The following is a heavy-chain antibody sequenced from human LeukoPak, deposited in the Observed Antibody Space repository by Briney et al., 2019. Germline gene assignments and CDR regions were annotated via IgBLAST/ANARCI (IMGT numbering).Heavy chain of an antibody. J-gene: IGHJ4*02. Sequence: PSETLCLTCTVSGGSISSYYWSRIRQPPGKGLEWIGYIYYSGSTNYNPSLKSRVTISADTSKKQFSLKLSSVTAADAAVYYCAREIPHSNWGQGTLVTVSS. CDR1: GGSISSYY. CDR2: IYYSGST. D-gene: IGHD2-21*01. V-gene: IGHV4-59*01. CDR3: AREIPHSN.